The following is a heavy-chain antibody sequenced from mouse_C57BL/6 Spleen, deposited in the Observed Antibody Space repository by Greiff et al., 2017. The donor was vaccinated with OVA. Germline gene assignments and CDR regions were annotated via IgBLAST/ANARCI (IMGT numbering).Heavy chain of an antibody. D-gene: IGHD1-1*01. CDR3: ARPPITTVVDWYFDV. Sequence: EVMLVESGGDLVKPGGSLKLSCAASGFTFSSYGMSWVRQTPDKRLEWVATISSGGSYTYYPDRVKGRFTISRDNAKNTLYLQMSSLKSEDTAMYYCARPPITTVVDWYFDVWGTGTTVTVSS. CDR1: GFTFSSYG. V-gene: IGHV5-6*01. J-gene: IGHJ1*03. CDR2: ISSGGSYT.